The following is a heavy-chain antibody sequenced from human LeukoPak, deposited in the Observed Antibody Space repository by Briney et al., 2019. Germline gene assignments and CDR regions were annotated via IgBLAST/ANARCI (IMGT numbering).Heavy chain of an antibody. CDR1: GGIFSSSA. V-gene: IGHV1-69*06. Sequence: SVKVSCKASGGIFSSSAISWVRQAPGQGLEWMGGIIPFFATTNYAENFQGRVTITADKSTSTAYMELSSLRSEDTAVYYCARERKGQRGDYFDYWGQGTLVTVSS. CDR3: ARERKGQRGDYFDY. CDR2: IIPFFATT. D-gene: IGHD1-1*01. J-gene: IGHJ4*02.